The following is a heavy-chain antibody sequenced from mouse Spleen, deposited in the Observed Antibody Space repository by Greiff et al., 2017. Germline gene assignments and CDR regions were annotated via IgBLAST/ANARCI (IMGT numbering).Heavy chain of an antibody. CDR2: IYPGSGNT. D-gene: IGHD2-3*01. CDR1: GYTFTDYY. Sequence: VQLQQSGAELVRPGASVKLSCKASGYTFTDYYINWVKQRPGQGLEWIARIYPGSGNTYYNEKFKGKATLTAEKSSSTAYMQLSSLTSEDSAVYFCARGDDGYYVDWFAYWGQGTLVTVSA. J-gene: IGHJ3*01. V-gene: IGHV1-76*01. CDR3: ARGDDGYYVDWFAY.